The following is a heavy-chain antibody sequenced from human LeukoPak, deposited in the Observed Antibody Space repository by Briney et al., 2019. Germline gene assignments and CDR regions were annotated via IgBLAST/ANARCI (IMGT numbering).Heavy chain of an antibody. CDR1: GGSISSYY. CDR3: ARGLEGATYDAFDI. CDR2: IYTSGST. D-gene: IGHD1-26*01. J-gene: IGHJ3*02. Sequence: PSETLSLTCSVSGGSISSYYWSWIRQPAGKGLEWIGRIYTSGSTNHNPSLKSRVTMSVDTSKNQFSLKLSSVTAADTAVYYCARGLEGATYDAFDIWGQGTMVTVSS. V-gene: IGHV4-4*07.